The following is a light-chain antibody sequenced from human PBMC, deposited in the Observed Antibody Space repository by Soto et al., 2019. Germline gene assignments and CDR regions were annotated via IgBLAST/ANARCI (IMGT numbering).Light chain of an antibody. CDR3: SSYTRRSTRV. CDR2: DVS. Sequence: QSVLTQPASVSGSPGQSITISCTGTSSDVGGYNYVSWYQQHPGKAPKLMIYDVSNRPSGVSKRFSGSKSGNTASLTISGLQAEDGADYYCSSYTRRSTRVFGGGTKETVL. CDR1: SSDVGGYNY. V-gene: IGLV2-14*01. J-gene: IGLJ2*01.